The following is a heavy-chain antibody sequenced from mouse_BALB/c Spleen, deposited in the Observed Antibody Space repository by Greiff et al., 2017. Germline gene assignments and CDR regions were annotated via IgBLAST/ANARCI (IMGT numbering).Heavy chain of an antibody. CDR2: ISYDGSN. CDR3: ARAYGNYAWFAY. V-gene: IGHV3-6*02. J-gene: IGHJ3*01. CDR1: GYSITSGYY. D-gene: IGHD2-10*02. Sequence: EVKLVESGPGLVKPSQSLSLTCSVTGYSITSGYYWNWIRQFPGNKLEWMGYISYDGSNNYNPSLKNRISITRDTSKNQFFLKLNSVTTEDTATYYCARAYGNYAWFAYWGQGTLVTVSA.